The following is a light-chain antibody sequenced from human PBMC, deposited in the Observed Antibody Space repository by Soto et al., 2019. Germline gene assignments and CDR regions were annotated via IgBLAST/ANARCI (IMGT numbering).Light chain of an antibody. V-gene: IGKV4-1*01. Sequence: DIVMTQSPDSLAVSLGERATLNCKSSQSGFSSSNNKNFLAWYQQKPGQSPKLLIYWASTRESGVPDRFSGSGSVTAFTLTISCLQTEDVALSYCQQYYRIPYTFGQGTKLEIK. CDR3: QQYYRIPYT. CDR1: QSGFSSSNNKNF. J-gene: IGKJ2*01. CDR2: WAS.